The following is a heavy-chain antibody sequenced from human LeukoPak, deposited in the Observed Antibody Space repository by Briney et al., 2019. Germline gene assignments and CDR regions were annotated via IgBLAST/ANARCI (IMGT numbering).Heavy chain of an antibody. CDR3: TYLRTPYYNDKWLDP. J-gene: IGHJ5*02. Sequence: GGSLRLTCAASGFTFRTFSMNWVRQAPGKGLEWLSYISSGGTPIYYADSVKGRFTISRDDAQNLVYLQMNSLRAEDTAVYYCTYLRTPYYNDKWLDPWGQGALVTVSS. CDR2: ISSGGTPI. CDR1: GFTFRTFS. D-gene: IGHD3/OR15-3a*01. V-gene: IGHV3-48*04.